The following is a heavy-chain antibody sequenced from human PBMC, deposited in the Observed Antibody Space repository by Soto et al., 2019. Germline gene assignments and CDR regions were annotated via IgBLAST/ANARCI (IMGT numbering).Heavy chain of an antibody. D-gene: IGHD4-4*01. V-gene: IGHV1-3*01. CDR2: INAGNGNT. J-gene: IGHJ3*02. CDR1: GYTFTSYA. CDR3: ARVMLQWSDAFDI. Sequence: QVQLVQSGAEVKKPGASVKVSCKASGYTFTSYAMHWVRQAPGQRLEWMGWINAGNGNTKYSQKFQGRVTITRDTSASTAYMELRSLRSEDTAVYYCARVMLQWSDAFDIWGQGTMVTVSS.